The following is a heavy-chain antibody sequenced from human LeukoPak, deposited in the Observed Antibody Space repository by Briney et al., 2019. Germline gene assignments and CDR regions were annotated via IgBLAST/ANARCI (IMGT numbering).Heavy chain of an antibody. D-gene: IGHD5-12*01. Sequence: ASVKVSCKASGYTFTGYYMHWVRQAPGQGLEWMGWINPNSGGTNYAQKFQGRVTMTRDTSISTAYMELSRLRSDDTAVYYCARGSSGYENWFDPWGQGTLVTVSS. CDR1: GYTFTGYY. CDR3: ARGSSGYENWFDP. CDR2: INPNSGGT. J-gene: IGHJ5*02. V-gene: IGHV1-2*02.